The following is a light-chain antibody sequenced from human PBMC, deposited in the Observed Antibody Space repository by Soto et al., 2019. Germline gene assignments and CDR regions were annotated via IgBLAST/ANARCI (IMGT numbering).Light chain of an antibody. CDR1: QSVSSTY. CDR3: QQYGGSPT. CDR2: GAS. J-gene: IGKJ4*01. V-gene: IGKV3-20*01. Sequence: EIVLTQSPGTLSLSPGERATLSCRASQSVSSTYLAWYQQKPGQAPRLLIYGASRRATGIPDRFSGSVSGTDFTLAITRLEPEDFAVYYCQQYGGSPTFGGGTNVEIK.